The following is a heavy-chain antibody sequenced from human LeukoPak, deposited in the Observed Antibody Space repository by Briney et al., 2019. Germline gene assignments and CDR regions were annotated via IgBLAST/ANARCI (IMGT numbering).Heavy chain of an antibody. J-gene: IGHJ4*02. CDR1: GGSISSSTYY. CDR3: ARHYPRGHNNDRSGYIYPFDY. Sequence: SETLSLTCTVSGGSISSSTYYWGWIRQPPGKGLEWIGSIYYSGSTYYNPSVKSRLTISVDTSKNQFSLKLSFVTAADTAVYYCARHYPRGHNNDRSGYIYPFDYWGQGTLVTVSS. CDR2: IYYSGST. V-gene: IGHV4-39*01. D-gene: IGHD3-22*01.